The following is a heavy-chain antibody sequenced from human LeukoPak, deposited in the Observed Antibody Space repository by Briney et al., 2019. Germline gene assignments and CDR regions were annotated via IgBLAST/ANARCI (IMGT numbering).Heavy chain of an antibody. CDR2: INTDGSIT. V-gene: IGHV3-74*01. CDR3: ARGTGSYYSLGY. D-gene: IGHD1-26*01. J-gene: IGHJ4*02. Sequence: GGSLRLSCAASGFTFSNYWMHWVRQAPGKGLVWVSRINTDGSITTYADSVKGRFTISRDNAKNTLYLQMDSLRAEDTSMYYCARGTGSYYSLGYWGQGTLVTVSS. CDR1: GFTFSNYW.